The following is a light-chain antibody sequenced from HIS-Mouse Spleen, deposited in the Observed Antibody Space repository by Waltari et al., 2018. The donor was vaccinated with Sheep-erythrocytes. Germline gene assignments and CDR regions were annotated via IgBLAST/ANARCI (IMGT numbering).Light chain of an antibody. V-gene: IGLV3-1*01. Sequence: SYELTQLPSVSVSPGQTASITCSGDKLGDKYACWYQQKPGQSPVLVIYHDSKRPSGIPERFSGSNSGNTATLTISGTQAMDEADYYCQAWDSSTVVFGGGTKLTVL. J-gene: IGLJ2*01. CDR2: HDS. CDR1: KLGDKY. CDR3: QAWDSSTVV.